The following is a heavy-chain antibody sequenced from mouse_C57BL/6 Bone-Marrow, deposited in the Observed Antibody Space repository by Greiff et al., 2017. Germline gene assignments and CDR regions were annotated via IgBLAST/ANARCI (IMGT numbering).Heavy chain of an antibody. V-gene: IGHV1-58*01. CDR1: GYTFTSYG. J-gene: IGHJ2*01. CDR2: IYLGNGYT. CDR3: ARDGLCYFAY. Sequence: VHVKQSGAELVRPGSSVKMSCKTSGYTFTSYGINWVKQRPGQGLEWIGYIYLGNGYTEYNEKFKGKATLTSDTSSSTAYMQRSSLTSEDSEIYFCARDGLCYFAYWGQGTTLTVSS.